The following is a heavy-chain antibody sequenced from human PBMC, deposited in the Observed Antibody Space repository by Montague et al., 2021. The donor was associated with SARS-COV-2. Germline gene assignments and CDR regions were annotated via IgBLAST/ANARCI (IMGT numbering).Heavy chain of an antibody. V-gene: IGHV4-59*01. CDR3: ARQDAWAYCGDECYRGWFDS. J-gene: IGHJ5*01. D-gene: IGHD2-21*01. CDR1: FGSISTYY. Sequence: SETLSLTCTVSFGSISTYYWCWIWQPPGQGLEWIGFIFYNGSTKSNPSLKRRVSISLVTSKNQFSLKLSSVTAADTAVFYCARQDAWAYCGDECYRGWFDSWGQGTLVTVSS. CDR2: IFYNGST.